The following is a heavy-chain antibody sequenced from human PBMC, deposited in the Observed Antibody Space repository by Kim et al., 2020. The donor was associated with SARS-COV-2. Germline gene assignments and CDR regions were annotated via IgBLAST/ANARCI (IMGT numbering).Heavy chain of an antibody. CDR3: AKDWGYCGYDCYSHPQY. Sequence: GGSLRLSCAASGFTFNNYGIHWVRQAPGKGLEWVAFVWYDGSNKNYADSVKGRFTMSRDNSKNTVYLQMNSLRVEDTAVYYCAKDWGYCGYDCYSHPQYWGQGTLVTVSS. J-gene: IGHJ1*01. CDR1: GFTFNNYG. CDR2: VWYDGSNK. V-gene: IGHV3-33*03. D-gene: IGHD2-21*02.